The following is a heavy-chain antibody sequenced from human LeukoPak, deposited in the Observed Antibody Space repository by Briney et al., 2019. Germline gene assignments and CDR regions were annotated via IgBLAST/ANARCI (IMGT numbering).Heavy chain of an antibody. V-gene: IGHV1-18*01. CDR2: ISAYNGNT. CDR3: ARDRAMYYDSSGYYYFQH. CDR1: GGTFSSYA. Sequence: ASVKVSCKASGGTFSSYAISWVRQAPGQGLEWMGWISAYNGNTNYAQKLQGRVTMTTDTSTSTAYMELRSLRSDDTAVYYCARDRAMYYDSSGYYYFQHWGQGTLVTVSS. J-gene: IGHJ1*01. D-gene: IGHD3-22*01.